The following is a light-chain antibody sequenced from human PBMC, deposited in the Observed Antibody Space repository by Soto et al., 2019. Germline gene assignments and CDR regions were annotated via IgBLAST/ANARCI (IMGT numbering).Light chain of an antibody. Sequence: DIQMTQSPSSLSASVGDRVTITCRASQSIYNYLNWYQQKPGKAPELLIYGASSLQSGVPSRFSGSGSGTDFTLTISSLQPEDFATYYCQQTYSPRTFGQGTKVEIK. V-gene: IGKV1-39*01. CDR1: QSIYNY. J-gene: IGKJ1*01. CDR2: GAS. CDR3: QQTYSPRT.